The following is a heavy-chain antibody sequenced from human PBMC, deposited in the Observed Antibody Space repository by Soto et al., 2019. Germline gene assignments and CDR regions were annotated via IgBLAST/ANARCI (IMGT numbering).Heavy chain of an antibody. CDR3: ARDLSGSGWYDY. CDR1: GYTVTRYA. D-gene: IGHD6-19*01. CDR2: INTANGDT. J-gene: IGHJ4*02. V-gene: IGHV1-3*04. Sequence: ASVKVACKASGYTVTRYAMHWVRQAPGQRLEWMGWINTANGDTEYSQKFQGRVTITRDTSASTAYMELSSLRSEDTAVYYCARDLSGSGWYDYWGQGTLVTVSS.